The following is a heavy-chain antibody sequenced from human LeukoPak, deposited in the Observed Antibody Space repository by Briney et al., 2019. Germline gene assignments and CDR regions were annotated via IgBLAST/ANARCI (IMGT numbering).Heavy chain of an antibody. V-gene: IGHV1-2*02. CDR3: ARDGPRYCSGGSCYPFDP. J-gene: IGHJ5*02. CDR1: GGTFSSYA. CDR2: INPNSGGT. Sequence: GSSVKVSCKASGGTFSSYAISWVRQAPGQGLEWMGWINPNSGGTNYAQKFQGRVTMTRDTSISTAYMELSRLRSDDTAVYYCARDGPRYCSGGSCYPFDPWGQGTLVTVSS. D-gene: IGHD2-15*01.